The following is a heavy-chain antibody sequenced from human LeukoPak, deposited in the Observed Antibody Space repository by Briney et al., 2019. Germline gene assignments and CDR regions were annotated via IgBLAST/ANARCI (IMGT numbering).Heavy chain of an antibody. Sequence: ASVKVSCKASGYTFTSYGISWVRQAPGQGLEWMGWISAYNGNTNYAQKLQGRVTITADTSTDTAYMELSSLRSEDTAVYYCATSDCSSTSCLPSAFDIWGQGTMVTVSS. CDR3: ATSDCSSTSCLPSAFDI. D-gene: IGHD2-2*01. J-gene: IGHJ3*02. CDR1: GYTFTSYG. V-gene: IGHV1-18*01. CDR2: ISAYNGNT.